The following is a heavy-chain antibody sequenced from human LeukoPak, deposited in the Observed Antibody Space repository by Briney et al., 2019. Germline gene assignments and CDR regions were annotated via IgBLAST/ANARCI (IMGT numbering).Heavy chain of an antibody. V-gene: IGHV3-30-3*01. CDR2: ISYDGSNK. CDR1: GFTFSSYA. J-gene: IGHJ4*02. D-gene: IGHD5-18*01. Sequence: GGSLRLSCAASGFTFSSYAMHWVRQAPGKGVEWVAVISYDGSNKYYADSVKGRFTISRDNSKNTLYLQMNSLRAEDTAVYYCARVSREGSSGYPIFDYWGQGTLVTVSS. CDR3: ARVSREGSSGYPIFDY.